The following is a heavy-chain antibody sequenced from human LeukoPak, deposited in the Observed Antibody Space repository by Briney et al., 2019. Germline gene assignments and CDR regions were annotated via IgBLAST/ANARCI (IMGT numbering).Heavy chain of an antibody. Sequence: GGSLRLSCAASGFTFSSYGMSWVRQAPGKGLEWVSAISGSAGSTYYADSVKGRFTISRDNSKNTLYLQMNSLRAEDTAVYYCAKGAEEGVVITSVYYYYMDVWGKGTTVTISS. D-gene: IGHD3-22*01. CDR3: AKGAEEGVVITSVYYYYMDV. J-gene: IGHJ6*03. CDR2: ISGSAGST. CDR1: GFTFSSYG. V-gene: IGHV3-23*01.